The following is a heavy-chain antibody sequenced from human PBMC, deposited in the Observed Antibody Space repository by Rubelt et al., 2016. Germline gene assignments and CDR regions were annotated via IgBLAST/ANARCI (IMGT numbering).Heavy chain of an antibody. Sequence: LRLSCAASGFTFSTYSMNWVRQAPGKGLEWVSSISSSSSYIYYADSVQGRFTLSRDNAKNSLYLQMNSLRAEDTAVYYCARYKCSGGSCYATFDCWGQGTLVTVSS. V-gene: IGHV3-21*01. CDR3: ARYKCSGGSCYATFDC. CDR1: GFTFSTYS. CDR2: ISSSSSYI. J-gene: IGHJ4*02. D-gene: IGHD2-15*01.